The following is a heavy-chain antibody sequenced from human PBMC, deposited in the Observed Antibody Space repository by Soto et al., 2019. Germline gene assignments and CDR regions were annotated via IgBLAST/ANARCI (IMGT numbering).Heavy chain of an antibody. Sequence: ASVKVYCKASGYTFITDPIHWVRQAPGQILEWMGWINAGNGDRKYSQKFQGRVTITRDTSASTAYMELSSLRSEDTAVYYCARGIDYALYFEYWGQATLVTVSS. CDR3: ARGIDYALYFEY. J-gene: IGHJ4*02. CDR1: GYTFITDP. D-gene: IGHD3-3*01. V-gene: IGHV1-3*01. CDR2: INAGNGDR.